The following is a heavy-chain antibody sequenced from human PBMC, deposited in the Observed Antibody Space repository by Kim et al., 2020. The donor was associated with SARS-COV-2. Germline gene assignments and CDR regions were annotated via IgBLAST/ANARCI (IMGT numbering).Heavy chain of an antibody. J-gene: IGHJ4*02. D-gene: IGHD5-18*01. CDR3: ARDLAYSYPFDY. V-gene: IGHV4-39*07. CDR2: IYYSGST. Sequence: SETLSLTCTVSGGSISSSSYYWGWIRQPSGKGLEWIGSIYYSGSTYYNPSLKSRVTISVDTSKNQFSLKLSSVTAADTAVYYCARDLAYSYPFDYWGQGTLVTVSS. CDR1: GGSISSSSYY.